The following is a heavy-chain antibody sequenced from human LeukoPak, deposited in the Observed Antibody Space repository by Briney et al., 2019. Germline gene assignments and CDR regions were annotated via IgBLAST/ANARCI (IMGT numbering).Heavy chain of an antibody. D-gene: IGHD6-19*01. Sequence: PGGSLRLSCAASGFTFSSHWMNWVRQALGKGLEWVSAISGSGGSTYYADSVKGRFTISRDNSKNTLYLQMNSLRAEDTAVYYCAKDLVAGNEPYPTNWFDPWGQGTLVTVSS. CDR3: AKDLVAGNEPYPTNWFDP. CDR1: GFTFSSHW. CDR2: ISGSGGST. V-gene: IGHV3-23*01. J-gene: IGHJ5*02.